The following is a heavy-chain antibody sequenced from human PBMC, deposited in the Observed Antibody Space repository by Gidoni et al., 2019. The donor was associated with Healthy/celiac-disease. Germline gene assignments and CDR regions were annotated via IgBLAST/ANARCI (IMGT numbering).Heavy chain of an antibody. Sequence: EVQLVESGGGLVKPGGSLRLSCAASGFTFSSYSMNWVRQAPGKGLEWVSSISSSSSYIYYADSVKGRFTISRDNAKNSLYLQMNSLRAEDTAVYYCARASDDSSGYYYDYWGQGTLVTVSS. CDR3: ARASDDSSGYYYDY. CDR2: ISSSSSYI. V-gene: IGHV3-21*01. CDR1: GFTFSSYS. J-gene: IGHJ4*02. D-gene: IGHD3-22*01.